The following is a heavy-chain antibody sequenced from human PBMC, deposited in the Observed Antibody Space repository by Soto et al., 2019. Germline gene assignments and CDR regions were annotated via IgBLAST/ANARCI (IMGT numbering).Heavy chain of an antibody. V-gene: IGHV1-18*01. Sequence: QVQLVQSGAEVKKPGASVKVSCKASGYTFTSYGISWVRQAPGQGLEWMGWISAYNGNTNYAQKRQGRVTMTTDTSTSTASMELRSLRSDDTAVYYCARGGRHDSSGYYLPFSGMDVWGQGTTVTVSS. J-gene: IGHJ6*02. CDR2: ISAYNGNT. CDR3: ARGGRHDSSGYYLPFSGMDV. CDR1: GYTFTSYG. D-gene: IGHD3-22*01.